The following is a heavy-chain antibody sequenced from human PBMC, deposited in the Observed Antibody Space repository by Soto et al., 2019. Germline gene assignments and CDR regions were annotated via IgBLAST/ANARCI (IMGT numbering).Heavy chain of an antibody. J-gene: IGHJ4*02. Sequence: EVQLVESGGGLVKPGGSLRLSCAASGFTFSSYSMNWVRQAPGKGLEWVSSISSSSSYIYYADSVKGRFTISRDNAKNSLYLQMNSLRAEDTAVYYCAREYLDCGYDYPPTPRGDYWGQGTLVTVSS. CDR1: GFTFSSYS. CDR3: AREYLDCGYDYPPTPRGDY. V-gene: IGHV3-21*01. CDR2: ISSSSSYI. D-gene: IGHD5-12*01.